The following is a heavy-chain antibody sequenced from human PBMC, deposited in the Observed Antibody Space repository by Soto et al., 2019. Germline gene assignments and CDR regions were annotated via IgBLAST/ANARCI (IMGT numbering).Heavy chain of an antibody. CDR3: ARGLLHPRYYYYMDV. J-gene: IGHJ6*03. Sequence: SETLSLTCTVSGGSISSYYWSWIRQPPGKGLEWIGYIYYSGSTNYNPSFKSRVTISVDTSKNQFSLKLSSVTAADTAVYYCARGLLHPRYYYYMDVWGKGTTVTVSS. CDR2: IYYSGST. CDR1: GGSISSYY. D-gene: IGHD2-15*01. V-gene: IGHV4-59*01.